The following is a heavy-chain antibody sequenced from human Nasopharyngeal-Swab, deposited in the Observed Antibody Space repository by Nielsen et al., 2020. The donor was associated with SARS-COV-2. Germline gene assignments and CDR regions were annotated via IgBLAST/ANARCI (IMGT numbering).Heavy chain of an antibody. CDR1: GFTFDDYA. J-gene: IGHJ4*02. D-gene: IGHD4-17*01. V-gene: IGHV3-9*01. Sequence: SLKISCAASGFTFDDYAMHWVRQAPGKGLEWVSGISWSSGDLGYADSVKGRFTISRDNAKNSLYLQMNSLRTEDTAFYYCAKDGDHGDFTVGIDSWGQGTLVTVSS. CDR3: AKDGDHGDFTVGIDS. CDR2: ISWSSGDL.